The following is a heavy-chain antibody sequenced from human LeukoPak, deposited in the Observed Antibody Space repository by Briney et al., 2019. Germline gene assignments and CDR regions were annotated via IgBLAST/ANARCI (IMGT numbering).Heavy chain of an antibody. J-gene: IGHJ2*01. Sequence: GGSLRLSCTASGFTFDDYAMHWVRQAPGKGLEWVSGISWNSGSIGYADSVKGRFTISRDNAKNSLYLQMNSLRAEDTAVYYCARLGSSWPMAYFDLWGRGTLVTVSS. CDR1: GFTFDDYA. V-gene: IGHV3-9*01. CDR2: ISWNSGSI. D-gene: IGHD6-13*01. CDR3: ARLGSSWPMAYFDL.